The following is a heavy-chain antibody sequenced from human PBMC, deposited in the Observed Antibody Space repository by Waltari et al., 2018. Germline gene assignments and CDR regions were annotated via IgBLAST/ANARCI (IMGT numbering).Heavy chain of an antibody. CDR3: ATYIGASVGTAAFDV. V-gene: IGHV4-39*01. CDR1: GFSITINGHY. CDR2: VSYSGTT. D-gene: IGHD5-12*01. J-gene: IGHJ3*01. Sequence: QLQLQESGPRLVRPSETLSLICRVSGFSITINGHYLAWIRQSPGQGLEWIGTVSYSGTTYISPSLKSRVSVSRDTSKNQVSLILGSVTAADMAVYYCATYIGASVGTAAFDVWGQGTMVTVSS.